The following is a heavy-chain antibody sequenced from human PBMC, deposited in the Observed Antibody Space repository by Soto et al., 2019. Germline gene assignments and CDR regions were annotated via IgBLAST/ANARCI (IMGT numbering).Heavy chain of an antibody. CDR3: TRGRGISGWDYFDP. D-gene: IGHD6-19*01. Sequence: QVQLVQSGAEVKKPGASVKLSCKASGDTFSSNYMHWVRQAPGQGLEWVGIINPRGDTTSYAQQFQGRVILTRDSSTNTLYMELSSLRSGDTALYYCTRGRGISGWDYFDPWGQGTLVTVSS. CDR1: GDTFSSNY. J-gene: IGHJ5*02. CDR2: INPRGDTT. V-gene: IGHV1-46*01.